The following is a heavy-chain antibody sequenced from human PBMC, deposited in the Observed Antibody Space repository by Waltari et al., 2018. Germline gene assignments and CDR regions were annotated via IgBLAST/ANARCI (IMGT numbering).Heavy chain of an antibody. CDR2: IYYSGST. CDR1: GGSICSGDYY. Sequence: QVQLQESGPGLVKPSQPLSLTCTVSGGSICSGDYYWSWIRQPPGKGLEWIGYIYYSGSTYYNPSLKSRVTISVDTSKNQFSLKLSSVTAADTAVYYCARVVVAGVMRYGMDVWGQGTTVTVSS. J-gene: IGHJ6*02. D-gene: IGHD2-15*01. CDR3: ARVVVAGVMRYGMDV. V-gene: IGHV4-30-4*08.